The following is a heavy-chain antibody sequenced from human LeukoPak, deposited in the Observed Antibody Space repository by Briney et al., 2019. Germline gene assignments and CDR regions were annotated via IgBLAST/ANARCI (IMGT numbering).Heavy chain of an antibody. J-gene: IGHJ4*02. D-gene: IGHD2-15*01. V-gene: IGHV4-38-2*02. CDR3: ARKESGSNYYFDY. CDR2: MYHSGNT. CDR1: GNSISSGYY. Sequence: PSETLSLTCTVSGNSISSGYYWDWLRQPPGKGLEWIGSMYHSGNTYYNPSLKSRVTISVDTSKNQFSLKLSSVTAADTAVYYCARKESGSNYYFDYWGQGTLVTVSS.